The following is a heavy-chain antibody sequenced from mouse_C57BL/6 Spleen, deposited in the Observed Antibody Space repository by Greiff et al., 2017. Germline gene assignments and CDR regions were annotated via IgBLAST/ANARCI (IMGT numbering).Heavy chain of an antibody. CDR1: GYAFSSYW. CDR2: IYPGDGDT. Sequence: QVQLQQSGAELVKPGASVKISCKASGYAFSSYWMNWVKQRPGKGLEWIGQIYPGDGDTNYNGKFKGKATLTADKSSSTAYMQLSSLTSEDSAVYFCARSYYGSSKYAMDYWGQGTSVTVSS. V-gene: IGHV1-80*01. J-gene: IGHJ4*01. D-gene: IGHD1-1*01. CDR3: ARSYYGSSKYAMDY.